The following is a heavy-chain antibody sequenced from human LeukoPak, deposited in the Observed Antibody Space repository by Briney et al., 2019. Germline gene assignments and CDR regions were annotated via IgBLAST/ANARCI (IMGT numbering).Heavy chain of an antibody. CDR2: IYYSGST. CDR1: GGSVSSHR. D-gene: IGHD4-11*01. J-gene: IGHJ6*03. V-gene: IGHV4-59*02. Sequence: PSETLSLTCTVSGGSVSSHRWSWIRRPPGKGLEWIGYIYYSGSTNYNPSLKSRFTISIDTSNNRFSLRLSSVTAADTAVYYCARGVLTTVSYYMDVWGKGTTVTVSS. CDR3: ARGVLTTVSYYMDV.